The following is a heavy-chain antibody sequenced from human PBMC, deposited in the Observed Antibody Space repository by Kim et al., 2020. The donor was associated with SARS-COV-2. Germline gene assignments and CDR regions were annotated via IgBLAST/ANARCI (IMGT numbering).Heavy chain of an antibody. Sequence: AQKFQGRVTMTRDTSTSTVYMELSSLRSEDTAVYYCARDPSSSSMNWFDPWGQGTLVTVSS. V-gene: IGHV1-46*01. CDR3: ARDPSSSSMNWFDP. D-gene: IGHD6-6*01. J-gene: IGHJ5*02.